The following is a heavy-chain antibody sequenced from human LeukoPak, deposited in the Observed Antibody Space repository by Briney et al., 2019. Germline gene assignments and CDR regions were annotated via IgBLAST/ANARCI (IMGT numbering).Heavy chain of an antibody. CDR1: GGSISSYY. CDR3: ARGGPRITIFGVVIMEGSEYNWFDP. J-gene: IGHJ5*02. CDR2: IYYSGST. Sequence: PSETLSLTCTVSGGSISSYYWSWIRQPAGKGLEWIGSIYYSGSTYYNPSLKSRVTISVDTSKNQFSLKLSSVTAADTAVYYCARGGPRITIFGVVIMEGSEYNWFDPWGQGTLVTVSS. D-gene: IGHD3-3*01. V-gene: IGHV4-59*05.